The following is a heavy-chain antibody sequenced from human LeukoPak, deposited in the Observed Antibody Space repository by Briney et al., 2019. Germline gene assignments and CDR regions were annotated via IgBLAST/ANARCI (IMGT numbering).Heavy chain of an antibody. CDR2: ISYDGSNK. CDR1: GFTFSSYA. D-gene: IGHD6-19*01. J-gene: IGHJ5*02. V-gene: IGHV3-30-3*01. CDR3: AREGRSSGWRYWFDP. Sequence: PGGSLRLSCAASGFTFSSYAMHWVRQAPGKGLEWVAVISYDGSNKYYADFVKGRFTISRDNSKNTLYLQMNSLRAEDTAVYYCAREGRSSGWRYWFDPWGQGTLVTVSS.